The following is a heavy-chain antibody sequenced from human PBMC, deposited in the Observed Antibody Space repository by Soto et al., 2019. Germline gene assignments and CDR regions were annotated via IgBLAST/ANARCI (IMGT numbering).Heavy chain of an antibody. CDR3: ARDANYFGSGSPFDS. D-gene: IGHD3-10*01. Sequence: EVQLVESGGGLVKPGGSLRLSCAASGFTFSTYSMNWVRQAPGNGLEWVSSISSSSRYIYYADSVKGRLTISRDNAMNSLYLQMNSRRAKDTALYYWARDANYFGSGSPFDSWGQGILVTVSS. CDR2: ISSSSRYI. V-gene: IGHV3-21*01. CDR1: GFTFSTYS. J-gene: IGHJ4*02.